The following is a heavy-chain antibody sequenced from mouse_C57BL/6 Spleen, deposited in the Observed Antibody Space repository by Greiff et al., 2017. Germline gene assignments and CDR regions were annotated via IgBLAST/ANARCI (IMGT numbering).Heavy chain of an antibody. CDR1: GYAFTNYL. Sequence: VQLQQSGAELVRPGTSVKVSCKASGYAFTNYLIEWVKQRPGQGLEWIGVINPGSGGTNYNEKFKGKATLTADKSSSTAYMQLSSLTSEDSAVYFCARGITTVVAREYYYAMDYWGQGTSVTVSS. CDR2: INPGSGGT. CDR3: ARGITTVVAREYYYAMDY. J-gene: IGHJ4*01. D-gene: IGHD1-1*01. V-gene: IGHV1-54*01.